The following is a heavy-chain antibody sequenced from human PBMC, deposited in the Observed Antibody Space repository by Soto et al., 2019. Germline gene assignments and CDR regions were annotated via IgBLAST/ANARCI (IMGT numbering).Heavy chain of an antibody. Sequence: SVKVSCKASGGTFSSYAISWVRQAPGQGLEWMGGIIPIFGTANYAQKFQGRVTITADESTSTAYMELSSLRSEDTAVYYCARDSGKNIVVVPAAMWGGMDVWGQGTTVTVSS. CDR2: IIPIFGTA. CDR1: GGTFSSYA. CDR3: ARDSGKNIVVVPAAMWGGMDV. J-gene: IGHJ6*02. V-gene: IGHV1-69*13. D-gene: IGHD2-2*01.